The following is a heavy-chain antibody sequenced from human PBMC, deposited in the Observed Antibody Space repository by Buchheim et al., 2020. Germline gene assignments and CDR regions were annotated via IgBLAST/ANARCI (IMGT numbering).Heavy chain of an antibody. V-gene: IGHV3-74*01. CDR2: INSDGSST. CDR1: GFTFSSYW. Sequence: EVQLVESGGGLVQPGGSLRLSCAASGFTFSSYWMHWVRQAPGKGLVWVSRINSDGSSTSYADSVKGRFTISRDNAKNTLSLQMNSLRAEDTAVYYCSTETTVTTNSHYYYYGMDVWGQGTT. CDR3: STETTVTTNSHYYYYGMDV. D-gene: IGHD4-17*01. J-gene: IGHJ6*02.